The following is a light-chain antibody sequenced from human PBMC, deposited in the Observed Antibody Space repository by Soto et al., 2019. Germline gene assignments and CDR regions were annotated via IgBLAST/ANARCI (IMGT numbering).Light chain of an antibody. CDR1: NSDIGSYDL. J-gene: IGLJ2*01. CDR3: CSYAGTSALV. Sequence: QSALTQPASVSGSPGQSITISCTGTNSDIGSYDLVSWYQQPPGKAPKLMIYEVSKRPSGLSNRFSGSKSGNTASLTISGLQAEDGADYYCCSYAGTSALVFGGGTQLTVL. CDR2: EVS. V-gene: IGLV2-23*02.